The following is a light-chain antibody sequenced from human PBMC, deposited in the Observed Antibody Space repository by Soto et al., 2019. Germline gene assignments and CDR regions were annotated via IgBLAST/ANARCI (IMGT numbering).Light chain of an antibody. V-gene: IGLV2-14*01. Sequence: QSVLTQPASGAGSPGQSITISCTGSSSDVGGYDYVSWYQQHPGKAPKLISYEVNNRPSGVSHRFSGSKSGNTASLTISGLQAEDEADYYCSSYTSSSTYVFGSGTKVAVL. CDR1: SSDVGGYDY. J-gene: IGLJ1*01. CDR3: SSYTSSSTYV. CDR2: EVN.